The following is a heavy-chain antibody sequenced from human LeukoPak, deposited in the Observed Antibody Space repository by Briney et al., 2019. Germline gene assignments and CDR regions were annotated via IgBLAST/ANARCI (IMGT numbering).Heavy chain of an antibody. D-gene: IGHD3-3*01. J-gene: IGHJ3*02. CDR3: ARTYDFGRGPPGDAFDN. V-gene: IGHV3-48*01. CDR1: GFTFTMFG. CDR2: IDARSGIV. Sequence: GGSLRLSCAASGFTFTMFGMNWVRQAPGKGLEWVSYIDARSGIVHYADSVQGRFTISRDDAKDSAFLQMNSLRVDDTAVYYCARTYDFGRGPPGDAFDNWGQGTLVTVPS.